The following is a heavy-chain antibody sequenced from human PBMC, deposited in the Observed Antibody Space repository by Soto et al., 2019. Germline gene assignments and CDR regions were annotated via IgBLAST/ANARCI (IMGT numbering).Heavy chain of an antibody. D-gene: IGHD3-3*01. V-gene: IGHV6-1*01. Sequence: SQTLSLTCAISGDSVSSKSAAWSWIRQSPSGGLEWLGRTYYRSKWYNDYAASVKGRITINPDTSKNQFSLHLESVTPDDTAVYYCARGIGYIDSWGQGTLVTVSS. CDR1: GDSVSSKSAA. CDR2: TYYRSKWYN. J-gene: IGHJ4*02. CDR3: ARGIGYIDS.